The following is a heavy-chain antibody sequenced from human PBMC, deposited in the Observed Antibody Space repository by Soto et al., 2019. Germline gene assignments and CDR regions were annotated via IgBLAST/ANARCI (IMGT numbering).Heavy chain of an antibody. V-gene: IGHV4-4*02. CDR3: ARATAVADAIVSGLDV. CDR2: IHHSGST. CDR1: GDSISRRNW. J-gene: IGHJ6*02. Sequence: QVQLQESGPGLVKPSGTLSLSCAVSGDSISRRNWWSWVRQSPGQGLEWIGEIHHSGSTNYNRSLKSRVTISIDKSKNDFSLTLTPVTAAHTAVYYCARATAVADAIVSGLDVWGQGTAVTVSS. D-gene: IGHD2-21*02.